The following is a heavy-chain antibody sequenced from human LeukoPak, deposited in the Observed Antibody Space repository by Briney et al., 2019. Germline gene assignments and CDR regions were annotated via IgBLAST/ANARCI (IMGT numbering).Heavy chain of an antibody. Sequence: GGSLRLSCAASGFTFSSYSMNWVRQAPGKGLEWVSYISSSSSTIYYADSVKGRFTISRDNAKNSLYLQMNSLRAEDTAVYYCARTLPTYGSGSYYNGPLHVLDAFDIWGQGTMVTVSS. CDR2: ISSSSSTI. J-gene: IGHJ3*02. V-gene: IGHV3-48*01. D-gene: IGHD3-10*01. CDR3: ARTLPTYGSGSYYNGPLHVLDAFDI. CDR1: GFTFSSYS.